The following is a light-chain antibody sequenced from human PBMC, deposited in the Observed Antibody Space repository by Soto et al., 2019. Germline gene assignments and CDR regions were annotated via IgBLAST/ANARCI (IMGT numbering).Light chain of an antibody. CDR3: QHYDTSPAGFT. V-gene: IGKV3-20*01. CDR2: GAS. CDR1: QSVSSPY. J-gene: IGKJ3*01. Sequence: VLTQSPGTLSLSPGERVTLSCRASQSVSSPYLAWYQQKPGQAPRLLIYGASIRATGSPDRFSGSGSGTDFTLTISRLEPEDFAVYFCQHYDTSPAGFTFGPGTKVDIK.